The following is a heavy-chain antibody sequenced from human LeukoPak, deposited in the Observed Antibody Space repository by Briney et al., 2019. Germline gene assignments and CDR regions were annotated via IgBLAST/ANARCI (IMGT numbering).Heavy chain of an antibody. D-gene: IGHD1-14*01. Sequence: GGSLRLSCAASGFTFSNAWMSWVRQAPGKGLEWVGRIKSKTDDGPTDYAASVKGRFTISRDDSKNTLYLQMNSLNTEDTAVYYCTTDPRNSYFFDYWGQGTLVTVSS. CDR3: TTDPRNSYFFDY. CDR1: GFTFSNAW. CDR2: IKSKTDDGPT. V-gene: IGHV3-15*01. J-gene: IGHJ4*02.